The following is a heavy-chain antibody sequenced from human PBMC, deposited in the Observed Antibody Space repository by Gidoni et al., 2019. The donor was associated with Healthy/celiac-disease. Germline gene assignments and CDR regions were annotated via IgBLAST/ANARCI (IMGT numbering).Heavy chain of an antibody. D-gene: IGHD7-27*01. Sequence: EVQLLESGGGLVQPGWSLRLSCAASGFTFSSYAMSWVRQAPGKGLEWVAAISGSGGSTYYADSVKGRFTIYRDNAKNTLYLQMNSLRDEDTAVYYCAKGLGIGWYFDLWGRGTLVTVSS. CDR1: GFTFSSYA. CDR2: ISGSGGST. V-gene: IGHV3-23*01. J-gene: IGHJ2*01. CDR3: AKGLGIGWYFDL.